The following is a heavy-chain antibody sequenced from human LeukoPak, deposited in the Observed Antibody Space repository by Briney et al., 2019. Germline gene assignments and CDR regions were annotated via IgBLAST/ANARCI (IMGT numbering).Heavy chain of an antibody. J-gene: IGHJ4*02. Sequence: ASVKVSCKASGYTFTSYDMHWVRQAPRQGLEWMGIINPSGDSTSYAQKFQGRVTMTRDTSTSTVYMELSSLRSDDTAVYYCARDPSNSSGWFPYFDYWGQGTLVTVSS. D-gene: IGHD6-19*01. V-gene: IGHV1-46*01. CDR2: INPSGDST. CDR3: ARDPSNSSGWFPYFDY. CDR1: GYTFTSYD.